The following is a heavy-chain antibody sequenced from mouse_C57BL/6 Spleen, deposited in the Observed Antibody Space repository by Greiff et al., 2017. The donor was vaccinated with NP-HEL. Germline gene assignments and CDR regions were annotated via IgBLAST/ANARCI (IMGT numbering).Heavy chain of an antibody. V-gene: IGHV1-62-3*01. Sequence: QVQLQQPGAELVKPGASVKLSCTASGYTFTSYWMHWVQQRPGRGLEWIGRIDPNRGGTTYTEKFKSKATLTVDKPFSTAYMQLSSLTAEDSAGYYCARGNWGDYWGQGTTLTVSS. D-gene: IGHD4-1*01. CDR2: IDPNRGGT. CDR1: GYTFTSYW. CDR3: ARGNWGDY. J-gene: IGHJ2*01.